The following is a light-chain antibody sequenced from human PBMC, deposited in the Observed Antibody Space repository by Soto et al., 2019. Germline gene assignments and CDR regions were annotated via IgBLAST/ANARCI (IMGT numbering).Light chain of an antibody. V-gene: IGKV3-15*01. CDR3: QQYNHWPRT. J-gene: IGKJ1*01. Sequence: IVCTQSPATLSVSPGERATLSCRASQSVSSYLAWYQQKPGQAPRLLIYGASTRATDIPARFSGSGSGTEFTLTISTLQPEDSGVYYCQQYNHWPRTFGQGTKVDI. CDR1: QSVSSY. CDR2: GAS.